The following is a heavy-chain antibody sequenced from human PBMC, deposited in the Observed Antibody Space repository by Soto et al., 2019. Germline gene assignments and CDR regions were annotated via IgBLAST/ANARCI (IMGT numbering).Heavy chain of an antibody. V-gene: IGHV1-69*15. CDR1: GGTFSNYA. J-gene: IGHJ5*02. Sequence: QVQLVQSGAEVKKPGSSVKVSCKASGGTFSNYAITWVRQAPGQGLEWLGRIIPIFGSANFAQKFQGRVTLTADESTTTAYMELSSLRSDDTAVYYCAKDGGIDGYFGNWFDPWGQGTLVTVSS. CDR2: IIPIFGSA. CDR3: AKDGGIDGYFGNWFDP. D-gene: IGHD1-26*01.